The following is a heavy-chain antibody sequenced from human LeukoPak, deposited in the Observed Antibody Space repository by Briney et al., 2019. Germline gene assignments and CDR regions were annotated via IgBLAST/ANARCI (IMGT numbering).Heavy chain of an antibody. CDR3: ARSIYDSSGYRSRGDLHFDY. CDR1: GFTFSSYA. Sequence: GGSLRLSCAASGFTFSSYAMSWVRQAPGEGLEWVSAISGSGGSTYYADSVKGRFTISRDNSKNTLYLQMNSLRAEDTAVYYCARSIYDSSGYRSRGDLHFDYWGQGTLVTVSS. D-gene: IGHD3-22*01. CDR2: ISGSGGST. J-gene: IGHJ4*02. V-gene: IGHV3-23*01.